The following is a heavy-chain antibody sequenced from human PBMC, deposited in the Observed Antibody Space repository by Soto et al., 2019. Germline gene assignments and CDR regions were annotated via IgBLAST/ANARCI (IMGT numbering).Heavy chain of an antibody. CDR1: GGSIGSSFYY. Sequence: SETLSLTCTVSGGSIGSSFYYWGWIRQPPGMGLEWIGTIYYSGSTNYNPALQNRVTISIDTSKNQFSLNLSSVTAADTAVYYCARHVRGATWAYFDFWGQGTLVTVSS. CDR3: ARHVRGATWAYFDF. D-gene: IGHD1-26*01. V-gene: IGHV4-39*01. CDR2: IYYSGST. J-gene: IGHJ4*02.